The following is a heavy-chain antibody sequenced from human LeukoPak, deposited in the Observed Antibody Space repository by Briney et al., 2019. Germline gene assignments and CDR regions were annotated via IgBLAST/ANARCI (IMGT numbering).Heavy chain of an antibody. J-gene: IGHJ5*02. Sequence: GGSLRLSCSASGFTFSRSTMHWVRQAPGKGPEFVSGISANGDNTYYADSVKVRFTISRDNSQNTLHLQMSSLRPEDTAVYYCVRDLTWGQG. CDR3: VRDLT. V-gene: IGHV3-64D*06. CDR1: GFTFSRST. CDR2: ISANGDNT.